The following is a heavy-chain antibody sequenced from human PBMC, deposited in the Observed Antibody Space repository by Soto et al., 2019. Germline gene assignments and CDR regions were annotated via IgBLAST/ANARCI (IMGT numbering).Heavy chain of an antibody. D-gene: IGHD6-6*01. CDR3: ARVGSSANWYFDL. V-gene: IGHV3-21*01. J-gene: IGHJ2*01. CDR2: ISSSSSYI. CDR1: GFTFSSYS. Sequence: EVQLVESGGGLVKPGGSLRLSCAASGFTFSSYSMNWVRPAPGKGLEWVSSISSSSSYIYYADSVKGRFTISRDNAKNSLYLQMNSMRAEDTAVYYCARVGSSANWYFDLWGRGTLVTVSS.